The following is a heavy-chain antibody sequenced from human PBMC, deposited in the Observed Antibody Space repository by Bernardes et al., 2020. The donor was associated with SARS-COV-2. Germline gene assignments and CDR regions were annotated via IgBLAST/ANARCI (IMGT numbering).Heavy chain of an antibody. Sequence: SEPLSLTCTVSGGSIGGFFWSWIRQPPGKGLECVGYIYYTGTTNYSPSLESRAAMSLDTSKDQFSLKLTSVTAADTAVYYCARGSPVGLDLWGQGTTVTVSS. CDR1: GGSIGGFF. CDR2: IYYTGTT. V-gene: IGHV4-59*01. CDR3: ARGSPVGLDL. J-gene: IGHJ6*02.